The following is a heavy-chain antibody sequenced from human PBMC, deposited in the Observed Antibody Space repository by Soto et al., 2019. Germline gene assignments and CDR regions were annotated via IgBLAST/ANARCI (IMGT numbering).Heavy chain of an antibody. CDR1: GFNFSVYT. V-gene: IGHV3-23*01. CDR3: AKSHTAGGGS. Sequence: GGALRLSCAGSGFNFSVYTMHWVRQAPGKGLEWVAAVTSSTGNSFYADYVKGRFAASRDNANSTLYLQMNSLRAEDTGTYYCAKSHTAGGGSWDQGPRVTVSS. J-gene: IGHJ5*02. CDR2: VTSSTGNS. D-gene: IGHD3-16*01.